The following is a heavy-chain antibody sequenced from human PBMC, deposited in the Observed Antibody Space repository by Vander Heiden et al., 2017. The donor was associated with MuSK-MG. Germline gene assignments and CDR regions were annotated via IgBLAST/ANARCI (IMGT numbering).Heavy chain of an antibody. CDR1: GGSISSGNYY. V-gene: IGHV4-61*02. Sequence: QVQLQESVPGLVKPSQTLSLPCTVSGGSISSGNYYRSWIRQPARNGLEWIGCSYTSGSSNYNPARKRRVTISVDTSKNQFSLKMSSVTAAETAVYYCAIEVLDSSSWGPWFDPWGQGTMVTVYS. CDR2: SYTSGSS. D-gene: IGHD6-13*01. J-gene: IGHJ5*02. CDR3: AIEVLDSSSWGPWFDP.